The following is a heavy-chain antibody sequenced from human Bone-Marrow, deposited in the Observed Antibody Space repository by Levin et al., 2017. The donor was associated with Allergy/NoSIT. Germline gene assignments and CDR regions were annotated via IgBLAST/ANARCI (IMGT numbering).Heavy chain of an antibody. J-gene: IGHJ4*02. Sequence: SGPTLVKPTQTLTLTCTFSGFSLSTSGVGVGWIRQPPGKALEWLALIYWDDDKRHSPSLKSRLTITKDTSKNQVVLTVTNMDPVDTATYYCEHGVIAAAGRVFDYWGQGTLVTVSS. CDR2: IYWDDDK. CDR1: GFSLSTSGVG. V-gene: IGHV2-5*02. D-gene: IGHD6-13*01. CDR3: EHGVIAAAGRVFDY.